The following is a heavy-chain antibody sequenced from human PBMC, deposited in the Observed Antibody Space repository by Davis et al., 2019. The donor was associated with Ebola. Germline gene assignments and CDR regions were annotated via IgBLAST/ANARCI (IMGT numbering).Heavy chain of an antibody. Sequence: SVKVSCKASGGTFSSYAISWVRQAPGQGLEWMGRIIPILGIANYAQKFQGRVTITADKSTSTAYMELSSLRSEDTAVYYCASTYDFWSGYDYYYGMDVWGQGTTVTASS. CDR3: ASTYDFWSGYDYYYGMDV. J-gene: IGHJ6*02. V-gene: IGHV1-69*04. D-gene: IGHD3-3*01. CDR2: IIPILGIA. CDR1: GGTFSSYA.